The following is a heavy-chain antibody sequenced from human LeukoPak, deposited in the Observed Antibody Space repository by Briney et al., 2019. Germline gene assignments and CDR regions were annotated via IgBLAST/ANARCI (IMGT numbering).Heavy chain of an antibody. Sequence: SQTLSLTCAISGDSVSSNSAAWNWIRQSTSRGLEWLGRTYYRSNWFNDFALSVKSRITINPDTSKNQFSLQLNSVTPEDTAVYYCAKNYGDSNWFDPWGQGTLVTVSS. V-gene: IGHV6-1*01. J-gene: IGHJ5*02. CDR2: TYYRSNWFN. CDR3: AKNYGDSNWFDP. CDR1: GDSVSSNSAA. D-gene: IGHD4-17*01.